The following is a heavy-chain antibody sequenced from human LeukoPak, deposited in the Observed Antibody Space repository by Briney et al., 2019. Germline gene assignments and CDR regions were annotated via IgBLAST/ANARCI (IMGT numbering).Heavy chain of an antibody. CDR1: GFTFRDYY. CDR3: AREVVIFPDYYYYGMDV. Sequence: GGSLRLSCAASGFTFRDYYMTWIRQAPGKGLEWVSYISRSGNTLYYADSVEGRFTISRDNAKNSLYLQMNSLRAEDTAVYYCAREVVIFPDYYYYGMDVWGQGTTVTVSS. D-gene: IGHD3-9*01. V-gene: IGHV3-11*01. J-gene: IGHJ6*02. CDR2: ISRSGNTL.